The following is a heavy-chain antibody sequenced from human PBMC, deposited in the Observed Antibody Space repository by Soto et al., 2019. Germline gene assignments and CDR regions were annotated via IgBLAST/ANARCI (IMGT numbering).Heavy chain of an antibody. Sequence: GASVKVSCKASGGTFSSYAISWVRQAPGQGLEWMGGISPYNGTANYAQKLQGRVTMTTDTSTSTAYMELRSLRSDDTAVYYCARDWGIAVAGSLFDYWGQGTLVTVSS. J-gene: IGHJ4*02. V-gene: IGHV1-18*01. D-gene: IGHD6-19*01. CDR3: ARDWGIAVAGSLFDY. CDR1: GGTFSSYA. CDR2: ISPYNGTA.